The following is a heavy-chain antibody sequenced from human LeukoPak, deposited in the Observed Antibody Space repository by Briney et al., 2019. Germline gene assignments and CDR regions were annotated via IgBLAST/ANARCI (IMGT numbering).Heavy chain of an antibody. J-gene: IGHJ5*02. CDR3: ARHFGFGRPYNWFDP. V-gene: IGHV4-59*01. CDR2: IYYSGST. CDR1: GGSISSYY. Sequence: SETLSLPCTVSGGSISSYYWSWIRQPPGKGLEWIGYIYYSGSTNYNPSLKSRVTISVDTSKNQFSLKLSSVTAADTAVYYCARHFGFGRPYNWFDPWGQGTLVTVSS. D-gene: IGHD3-10*01.